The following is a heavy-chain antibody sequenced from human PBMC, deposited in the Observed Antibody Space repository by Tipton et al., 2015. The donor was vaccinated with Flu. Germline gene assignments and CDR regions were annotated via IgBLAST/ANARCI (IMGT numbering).Heavy chain of an antibody. J-gene: IGHJ6*02. CDR3: ARGGYYDILTGYYMNGMDV. D-gene: IGHD3-9*01. CDR1: GGSISSYY. CDR2: IYYSGST. V-gene: IGHV4-59*01. Sequence: LRLSCTVSGGSISSYYWSWIRQPPGKGLEWIGYIYYSGSTNYNPSLMSRVTISVDTSKNQFSLKLSSVTAVDTAVYYCARGGYYDILTGYYMNGMDVWGQGTTVTVSS.